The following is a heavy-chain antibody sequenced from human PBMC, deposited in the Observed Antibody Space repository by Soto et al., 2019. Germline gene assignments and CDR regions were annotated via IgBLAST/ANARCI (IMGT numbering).Heavy chain of an antibody. D-gene: IGHD5-12*01. J-gene: IGHJ4*02. CDR1: GYTFSNYY. CDR2: INPSGDST. Sequence: ASVKVSCKGAGYTFSNYYMHWVRQAPGQGLEWMGIINPSGDSTSYAQEFQGRVTMTRETSTSTLYMELSSLRSEDTAVYYCARATRSGSPHFDHWGQGTLVTAPQ. CDR3: ARATRSGSPHFDH. V-gene: IGHV1-46*01.